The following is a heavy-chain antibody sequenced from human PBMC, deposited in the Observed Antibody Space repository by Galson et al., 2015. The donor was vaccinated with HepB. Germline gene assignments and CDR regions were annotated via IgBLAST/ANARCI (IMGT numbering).Heavy chain of an antibody. CDR2: ISWNSGSI. J-gene: IGHJ5*02. Sequence: SLRLSCAASGFTFDDYAMHWVRQAPGKGLEWVSGISWNSGSIGYADSVKGRFTISRDNAKNSLYLQMNSLRAEDTALYYCAKAAHVRGVTFWFDPWGQGTLVTVSS. D-gene: IGHD3-10*01. CDR1: GFTFDDYA. CDR3: AKAAHVRGVTFWFDP. V-gene: IGHV3-9*01.